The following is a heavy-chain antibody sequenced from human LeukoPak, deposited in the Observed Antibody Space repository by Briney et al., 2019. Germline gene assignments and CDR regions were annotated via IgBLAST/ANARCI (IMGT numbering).Heavy chain of an antibody. V-gene: IGHV4-38-2*01. D-gene: IGHD1-1*01. Sequence: SETLSLTCAVSGSSVSSAYRWGWIRQPPGRGLEWIGSIHHSGGASYNPSLKSRVTISVDTSKNQFSLKLNSVTAADTAVYYCARQRHDAFFFDYWGQGTLVTVSS. CDR1: GSSVSSAYR. CDR2: IHHSGGA. J-gene: IGHJ4*02. CDR3: ARQRHDAFFFDY.